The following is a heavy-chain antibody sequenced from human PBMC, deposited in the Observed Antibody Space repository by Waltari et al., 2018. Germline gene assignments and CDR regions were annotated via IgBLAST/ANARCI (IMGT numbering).Heavy chain of an antibody. D-gene: IGHD4-17*01. CDR2: IFSGGDT. Sequence: EVQLVESGGGLTQPGGSLRLSCAASGLTVNSHHMRWVRQAPGKGLEWVSVIFSGGDTYYADSVKGRFTISRDNSKNALYLQMNSLTAEDTAVYFCARAAVTRGWFDIWGQGTMVAVSS. CDR3: ARAAVTRGWFDI. CDR1: GLTVNSHH. V-gene: IGHV3-53*01. J-gene: IGHJ3*02.